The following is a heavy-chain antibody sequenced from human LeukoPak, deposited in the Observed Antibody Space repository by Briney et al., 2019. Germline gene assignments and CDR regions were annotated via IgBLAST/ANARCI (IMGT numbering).Heavy chain of an antibody. V-gene: IGHV3-48*03. D-gene: IGHD2-2*03. CDR3: ARDLIGWSLDP. CDR2: IDNDGWPT. J-gene: IGHJ5*02. Sequence: GGSLRLSCAASGFTFTNCEMNWVRQAPGKGLEWISYIDNDGWPTYYADSVKGRFTITRDDAKSSLYLQMDSLTVEVTAVYYCARDLIGWSLDPWGQGTLVTVSS. CDR1: GFTFTNCE.